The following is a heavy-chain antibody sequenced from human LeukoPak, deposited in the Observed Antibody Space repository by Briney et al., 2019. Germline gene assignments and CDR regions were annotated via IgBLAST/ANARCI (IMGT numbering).Heavy chain of an antibody. D-gene: IGHD6-13*01. J-gene: IGHJ3*02. V-gene: IGHV5-51*01. Sequence: GEALQTSCEGCGCRFTNYWRGRVSQMHGNGLEWMGIIYPGDSDTRYSPSFQGQVTISADKSISTAYLQWSSLKASDTAMYYCARCSSSWYTRISAFDIWGQGTMVTVSS. CDR2: IYPGDSDT. CDR1: GCRFTNYW. CDR3: ARCSSSWYTRISAFDI.